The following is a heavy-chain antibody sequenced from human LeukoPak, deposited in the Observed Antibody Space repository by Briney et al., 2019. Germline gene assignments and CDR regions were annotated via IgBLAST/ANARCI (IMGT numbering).Heavy chain of an antibody. CDR2: PYGSGST. CDR1: GGSISSHY. CDR3: ATIKRGDIFGYFDF. J-gene: IGHJ4*02. V-gene: IGHV4-59*11. Sequence: PSETLSLTCTVSGGSISSHYWGWIRQPPGKGLEWIGYPYGSGSTKANPSLESRVTLSADTSKNQFSLRLSSVTAADTAVYYCATIKRGDIFGYFDFWGQGILVAVSS. D-gene: IGHD5-18*01.